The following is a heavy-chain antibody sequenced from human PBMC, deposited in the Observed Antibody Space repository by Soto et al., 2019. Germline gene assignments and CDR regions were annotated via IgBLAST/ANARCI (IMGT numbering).Heavy chain of an antibody. V-gene: IGHV4-31*03. J-gene: IGHJ4*01. CDR3: ARGSSIEGLVQMNFDY. CDR2: IYFGGTT. CDR1: GGSVPNDNSY. Sequence: SETLSLTCSVSGGSVPNDNSYWTWIRLPPWQGLEWIGYIYFGGTTYYSPSLKSRVSISADTSKNLFFLRLSAVTAADTAMHYCARGSSIEGLVQMNFDYWGPGTQVTVSS. D-gene: IGHD2-2*01.